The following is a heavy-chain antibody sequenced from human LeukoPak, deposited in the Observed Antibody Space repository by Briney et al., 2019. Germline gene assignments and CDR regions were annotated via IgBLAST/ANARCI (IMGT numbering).Heavy chain of an antibody. Sequence: GRSLRLSCAAPGFTFSSYGMHWVRQAPGKGLEWVAVISYDGSNKYYADSVKGRFTISRDNSKNTLYLQMNSLRAEDTAVYYYAKGDQLLGYFDYWGQGTLVTVSS. J-gene: IGHJ4*02. D-gene: IGHD2-2*01. V-gene: IGHV3-30*18. CDR3: AKGDQLLGYFDY. CDR1: GFTFSSYG. CDR2: ISYDGSNK.